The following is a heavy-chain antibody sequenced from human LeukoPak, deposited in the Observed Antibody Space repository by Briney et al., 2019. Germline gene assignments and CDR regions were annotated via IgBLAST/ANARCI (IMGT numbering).Heavy chain of an antibody. Sequence: GESLKTSCKGSGYSFTSYWIGWVRQMPGKGLEWMGIIYPGDSDTRYSPSFQGQVTISADKSISTAYLQWSSLKASDTAMYYCARHTSDSWGVVVAAFPDYWGQGTLVTVSS. D-gene: IGHD2-15*01. V-gene: IGHV5-51*01. CDR3: ARHTSDSWGVVVAAFPDY. CDR1: GYSFTSYW. J-gene: IGHJ4*02. CDR2: IYPGDSDT.